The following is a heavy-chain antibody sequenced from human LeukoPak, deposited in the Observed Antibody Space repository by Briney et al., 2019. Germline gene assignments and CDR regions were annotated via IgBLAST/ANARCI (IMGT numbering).Heavy chain of an antibody. V-gene: IGHV1-69*04. Sequence: SVKVSCKASGGTFSSYAISWVRQAPGQGLEWMGRIIPILGIANYAQKLQGRVTMTTDTSTSTAYMGLRSLRSDDTAVYYCAREVGAGGSWFDPWGQGTLVTVSS. D-gene: IGHD1-26*01. CDR3: AREVGAGGSWFDP. CDR1: GGTFSSYA. CDR2: IIPILGIA. J-gene: IGHJ5*02.